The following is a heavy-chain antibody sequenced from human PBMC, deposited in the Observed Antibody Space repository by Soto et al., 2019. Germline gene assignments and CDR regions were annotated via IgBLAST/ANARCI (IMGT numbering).Heavy chain of an antibody. CDR3: ARDNGIAGSFDP. J-gene: IGHJ5*02. D-gene: IGHD6-13*01. Sequence: EVQVVESGGGLAQPGGSLRLSCAASGFTFSSYSMNWVRQAPGRALEWVSYISISSRTIYYADSVRGRFTISRDDAKNYLYLQMNSLRDEDTAVYYCARDNGIAGSFDPWGQGTQVTVSS. CDR1: GFTFSSYS. CDR2: ISISSRTI. V-gene: IGHV3-48*02.